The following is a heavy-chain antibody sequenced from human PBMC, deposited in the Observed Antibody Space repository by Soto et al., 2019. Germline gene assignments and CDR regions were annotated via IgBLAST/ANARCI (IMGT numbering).Heavy chain of an antibody. V-gene: IGHV1-18*01. D-gene: IGHD6-6*01. CDR1: GYTFTSYG. CDR3: ASSSGSAYWFDP. J-gene: IGHJ5*02. CDR2: ISANNGNT. Sequence: QVQLVQSGAEVKKPGASVKVSCKASGYTFTSYGISWVRQAPGQGLEWMGWISANNGNTNYAQKLQGRVTMATDTATSTAYVELRGLRSDDTAVYYCASSSGSAYWFDPWGQGTLVSVSS.